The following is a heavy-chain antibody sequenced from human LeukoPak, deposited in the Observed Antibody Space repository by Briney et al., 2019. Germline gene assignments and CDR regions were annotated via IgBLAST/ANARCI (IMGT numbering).Heavy chain of an antibody. CDR1: GFTFSSYA. CDR3: ARGTYYDFWSGYSYYFDY. CDR2: ISYDGSNK. J-gene: IGHJ4*02. V-gene: IGHV3-30-3*01. D-gene: IGHD3-3*01. Sequence: QPGRSLRLSCAASGFTFSSYAMHWVRQAPGKGLEWVAIISYDGSNKYYAESVKGRFTISRDNSKNTLYLEMNSLRVEDTAVYYCARGTYYDFWSGYSYYFDYWGQGTLVTVSS.